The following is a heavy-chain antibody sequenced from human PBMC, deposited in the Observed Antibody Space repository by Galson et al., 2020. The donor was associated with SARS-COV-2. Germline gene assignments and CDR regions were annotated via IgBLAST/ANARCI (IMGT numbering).Heavy chain of an antibody. CDR3: ARDPLLLLGYYYYYGMDV. V-gene: IGHV3-74*01. CDR2: IYSEGSST. CDR1: GFTFSSYW. Sequence: ALHGESLKISCAASGFTFSSYWMHWVRQAPGKGLVWVSRIYSEGSSTSYADSVKGRFTISGDNAKNTLYLQMNSLRAEDTAVYYCARDPLLLLGYYYYYGMDVWGQGTTVTVSS. D-gene: IGHD3-10*01. J-gene: IGHJ6*02.